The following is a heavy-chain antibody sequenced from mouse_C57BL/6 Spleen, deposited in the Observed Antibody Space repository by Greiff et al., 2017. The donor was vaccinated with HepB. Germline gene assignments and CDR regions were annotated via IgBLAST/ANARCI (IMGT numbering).Heavy chain of an antibody. D-gene: IGHD2-4*01. Sequence: VQLQQSDAELVKPGASVKISCKASGYTFTDHTIHWMKQRPEQGLEWIGDIYPKDGSTKYNEKFKGKATLTADKSSSTAYMQLNSLTSEDSAVYVVERSRADDDYDDYYDALDYWGQGTSVTVSS. CDR3: ERSRADDDYDDYYDALDY. CDR2: IYPKDGST. V-gene: IGHV1-78*01. J-gene: IGHJ4*01. CDR1: GYTFTDHT.